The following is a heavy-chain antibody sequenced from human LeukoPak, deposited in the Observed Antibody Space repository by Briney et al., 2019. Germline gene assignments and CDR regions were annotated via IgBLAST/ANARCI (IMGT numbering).Heavy chain of an antibody. J-gene: IGHJ6*03. V-gene: IGHV4-61*02. CDR1: GGSISSGPYF. CDR3: ARTSAPYYYMDV. CDR2: IYTSGST. Sequence: SQTLSLTCSVSGGSISSGPYFWSWIRQPAGKGLEWIGRIYTSGSTNYNPSLKSRVTISVDTSKNQFSLKLSSVTAADTAVYYCARTSAPYYYMDVWGKGTTVTVSS.